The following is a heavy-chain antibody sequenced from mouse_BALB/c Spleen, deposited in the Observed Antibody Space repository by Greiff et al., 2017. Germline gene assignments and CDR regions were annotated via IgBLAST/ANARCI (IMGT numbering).Heavy chain of an antibody. J-gene: IGHJ2*01. V-gene: IGHV3-8*02. D-gene: IGHD1-2*01. CDR3: ARYEDYGYYFDY. CDR2: ISYSGST. Sequence: VHVKQSGPSLVKPSQTLSLTCSVTGDSITSGYWNWIRKFPGNKLEYMGYISYSGSTYYNPSLKSRISITRDTSKNQYYLQLNSVTTEDTATYYCARYEDYGYYFDYWGQGTTLTVSS. CDR1: GDSITSGY.